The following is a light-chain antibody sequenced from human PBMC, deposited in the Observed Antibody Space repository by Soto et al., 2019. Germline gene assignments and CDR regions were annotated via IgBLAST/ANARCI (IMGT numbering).Light chain of an antibody. V-gene: IGLV6-57*02. CDR2: DDN. J-gene: IGLJ3*02. CDR3: QCYDSSNHKV. Sequence: FMLTQPHSVSESPGQTVTISCTGSSGSIASNYVQWYQQRPGSAPTTVIYDDNQRPSGVPDRFSGAIDSSSTSASLTISGLKTEDEADYCCQCYDSSNHKVFGGGTKVTVL. CDR1: SGSIASNY.